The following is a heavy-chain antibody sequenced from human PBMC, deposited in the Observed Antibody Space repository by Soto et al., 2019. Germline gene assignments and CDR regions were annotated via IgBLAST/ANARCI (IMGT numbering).Heavy chain of an antibody. J-gene: IGHJ6*02. D-gene: IGHD6-6*01. V-gene: IGHV4-34*01. CDR1: GGSFSGYY. CDR2: INHSGST. CDR3: ARFPGIAARPNYYYYGMDV. Sequence: SETLSLTCAVYGGSFSGYYWSWIRQPPGKGLEWIGEINHSGSTNYNPSLKSRVTISVDTSTNQFSLKLSSVTAADTAVYYCARFPGIAARPNYYYYGMDVWGQGTTVTVS.